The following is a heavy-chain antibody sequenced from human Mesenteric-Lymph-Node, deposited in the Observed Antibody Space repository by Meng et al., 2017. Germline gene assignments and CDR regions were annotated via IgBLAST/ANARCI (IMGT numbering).Heavy chain of an antibody. CDR3: ARDTDRHNFDY. CDR1: GFAFSDYY. CDR2: ISSSGSTI. V-gene: IGHV3-11*04. D-gene: IGHD1-14*01. Sequence: GGSLRLSCAASGFAFSDYYMSWIRQAPGKGLEWVSYISSSGSTIYYADSVKGRFTISRDNAKNSLYLQMNSLRADDTAVYYCARDTDRHNFDYWGQGTLVTVSS. J-gene: IGHJ4*02.